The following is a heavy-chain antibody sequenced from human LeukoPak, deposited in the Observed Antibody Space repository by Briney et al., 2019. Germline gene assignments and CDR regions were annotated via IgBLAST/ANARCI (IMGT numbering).Heavy chain of an antibody. CDR3: AKSNGYGLIDI. CDR2: IFYSGST. V-gene: IGHV4-39*07. D-gene: IGHD3-22*01. CDR1: SGSISTRNYY. Sequence: SETLSLTCTVSSGSISTRNYYWGWVRQPPGKALEWIGNIFYSGSTYYSPSLKSRVTIDTSRNQFSLKLNSVTAADTAVYYCAKSNGYGLIDIWGQGTMVTVSS. J-gene: IGHJ3*02.